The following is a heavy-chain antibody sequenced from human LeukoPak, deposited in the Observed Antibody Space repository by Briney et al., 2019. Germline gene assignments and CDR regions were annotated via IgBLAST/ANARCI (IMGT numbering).Heavy chain of an antibody. J-gene: IGHJ2*01. CDR2: INPNSGAT. V-gene: IGHV1-2*06. D-gene: IGHD2-21*02. CDR3: AKSIEYCGADCYGYFDL. CDR1: GYTFTGYY. Sequence: GASVKVSCKHSGYTFTGYYMHWVRQAPGQGLEWMGRINPNSGATNYAQKFQGRVTMTRDTSISTAYMELTTLRSDDTAVYYCAKSIEYCGADCYGYFDLWGRGTLVTVSS.